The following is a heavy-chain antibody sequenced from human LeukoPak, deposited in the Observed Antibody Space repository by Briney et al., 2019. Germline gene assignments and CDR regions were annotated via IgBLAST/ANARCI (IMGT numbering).Heavy chain of an antibody. V-gene: IGHV4-39*07. D-gene: IGHD3-10*01. Sequence: SETLSLTCTVSGGSISSSSYYWGWIRQPPGKGLGWIGEINHSGSTNYNPSLKSRVTISVDTSKNQFSLKLSSVTAADTAVYYCARRMVRGVIKGPHFDYWGQGTLVTVSS. CDR2: INHSGST. CDR1: GGSISSSSYY. CDR3: ARRMVRGVIKGPHFDY. J-gene: IGHJ4*02.